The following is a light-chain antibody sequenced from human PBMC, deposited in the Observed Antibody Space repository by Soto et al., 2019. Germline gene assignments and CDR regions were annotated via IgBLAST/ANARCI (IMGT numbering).Light chain of an antibody. Sequence: QSVLSQPPSASGTPGQTVTISCSGSSYNIEKNLAYWYQQLPGTAPKLVIYKNSQRPSGVPDRFSGSKSATAASLTVSGLRSEDEADYHCCSYAGESTVTFGGGTKLTVL. CDR1: SYNIEKNL. CDR2: KNS. CDR3: CSYAGESTVT. V-gene: IGLV1-47*01. J-gene: IGLJ2*01.